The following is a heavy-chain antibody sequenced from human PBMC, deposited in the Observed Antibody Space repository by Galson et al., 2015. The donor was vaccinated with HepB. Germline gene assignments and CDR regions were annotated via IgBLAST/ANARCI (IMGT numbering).Heavy chain of an antibody. V-gene: IGHV1-69*02. Sequence: SVKVSCKASGGTFSSYTISWVRQAPGQGLEWMGRIIPILGIANYAQKFQGRVTITADKSTSTAYMELSSLRSEDTAVHYCASNTYSSGWYLDYWGQGTLVTVSS. CDR2: IIPILGIA. D-gene: IGHD6-19*01. CDR3: ASNTYSSGWYLDY. CDR1: GGTFSSYT. J-gene: IGHJ4*02.